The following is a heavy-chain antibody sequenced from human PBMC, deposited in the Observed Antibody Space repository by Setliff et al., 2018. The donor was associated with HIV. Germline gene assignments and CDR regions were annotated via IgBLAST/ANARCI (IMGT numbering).Heavy chain of an antibody. CDR1: GGSFSGYY. Sequence: SETLSLTCAVYGGSFSGYYWSWIRQPPGKGLEWIGEINHDRTTNYNPSLKSRVTISVDTSKNQFSLTLNSVTAADTAVYYCVTGYNSVWYSVFWGQGILVTVSS. D-gene: IGHD6-13*01. V-gene: IGHV4-34*01. CDR3: VTGYNSVWYSVF. CDR2: INHDRTT. J-gene: IGHJ4*02.